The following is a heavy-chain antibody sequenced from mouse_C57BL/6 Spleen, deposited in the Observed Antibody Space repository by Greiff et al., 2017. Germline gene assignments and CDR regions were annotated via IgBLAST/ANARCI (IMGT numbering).Heavy chain of an antibody. V-gene: IGHV1-64*01. CDR1: GYTFTSYW. Sequence: VQLQQPGAELVKPGASVKLSCKASGYTFTSYWMHWVKQRPGQGLEWIGMIHPNSGSTNYNEKFKSKATLTVDKSSSTAYMQLSSLTSEDSAVYYCARLGITTVVAIDYWGQGTTLTVSS. J-gene: IGHJ2*01. CDR2: IHPNSGST. CDR3: ARLGITTVVAIDY. D-gene: IGHD1-1*01.